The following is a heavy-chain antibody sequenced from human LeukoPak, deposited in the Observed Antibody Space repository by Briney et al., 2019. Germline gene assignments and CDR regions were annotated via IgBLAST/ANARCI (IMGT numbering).Heavy chain of an antibody. J-gene: IGHJ4*02. CDR3: ARSNQADDY. D-gene: IGHD4-11*01. CDR2: INTGGSST. Sequence: GRSLRLACAASGFTFSSYWMRWVRHVPGKGLVWVLRINTGGSSTIYAASVKGRLTISRVNAKNTLYLQMNSLRAEDTAVYYCARSNQADDYWGQGTLVTVSS. CDR1: GFTFSSYW. V-gene: IGHV3-74*01.